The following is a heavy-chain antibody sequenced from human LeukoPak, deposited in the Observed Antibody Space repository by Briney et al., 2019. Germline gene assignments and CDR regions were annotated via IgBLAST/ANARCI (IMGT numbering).Heavy chain of an antibody. D-gene: IGHD5-12*01. CDR1: GFTFSSYA. J-gene: IGHJ4*02. CDR2: ISGSGGST. V-gene: IGHV3-23*01. CDR3: ARGPRWLRLTPFDY. Sequence: PGGSLRLSCAASGFTFSSYAMSWVRQAPGKGLEWVSAISGSGGSTYYADSVKGRFTISRDNAKNSLYLQMNSLRAEDTAVYYCARGPRWLRLTPFDYWGQGTLVTVSS.